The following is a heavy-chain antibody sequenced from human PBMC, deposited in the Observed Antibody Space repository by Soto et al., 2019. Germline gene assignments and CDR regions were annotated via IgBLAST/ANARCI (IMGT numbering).Heavy chain of an antibody. CDR3: ARAVAGTEYYYYYMDV. J-gene: IGHJ6*03. V-gene: IGHV3-7*01. Sequence: GGSLRLSCAASGFTFSSYWMSWVRQAPGKGLEWVANIKQDGSEKYYVDSVKGRFTISRDNAKNSLYLQMNSLRAEDTAVYYCARAVAGTEYYYYYMDVWGRGTTVTVSS. D-gene: IGHD6-19*01. CDR1: GFTFSSYW. CDR2: IKQDGSEK.